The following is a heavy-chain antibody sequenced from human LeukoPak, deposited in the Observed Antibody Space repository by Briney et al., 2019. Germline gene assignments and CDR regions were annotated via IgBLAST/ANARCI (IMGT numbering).Heavy chain of an antibody. D-gene: IGHD1-14*01. CDR3: AKDVKTGGYYGMDV. CDR1: GFTFSSYA. J-gene: IGHJ6*02. V-gene: IGHV3-23*01. Sequence: AGGSLRLSCAASGFTFSSYAMSWVRQAPGKLLEWVSAISGSGGNTYYADSVKGRFTISRDNSKNTLYLQMNSLRAEDTAVYYCAKDVKTGGYYGMDVWGRGTTVTVSS. CDR2: ISGSGGNT.